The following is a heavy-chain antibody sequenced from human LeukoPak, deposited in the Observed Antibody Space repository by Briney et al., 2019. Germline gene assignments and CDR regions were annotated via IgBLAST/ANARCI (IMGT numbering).Heavy chain of an antibody. D-gene: IGHD1-1*01. CDR1: GFTFSSYW. CDR3: ASRGTRITEYFQH. J-gene: IGHJ1*01. CDR2: IKQDGSEK. V-gene: IGHV3-7*01. Sequence: QSGGSLRLSCAASGFTFSSYWMSWVRQAPGKGLEWVANIKQDGSEKYYVDSVKGRFTISRDNAKNSLYLQMDSLRAEDTALYYCASRGTRITEYFQHWGQGTLVTVSS.